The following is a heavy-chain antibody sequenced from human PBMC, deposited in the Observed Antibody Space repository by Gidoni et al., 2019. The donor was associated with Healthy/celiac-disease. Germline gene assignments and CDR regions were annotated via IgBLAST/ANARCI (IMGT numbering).Heavy chain of an antibody. J-gene: IGHJ4*02. V-gene: IGHV3-30*04. CDR3: ARGQGLLWFGELLVDY. Sequence: QVQLVESGGGVVQPGRSLRLSCAASGFPFSRYAMHWVRQAPGKGLEWVAVISYDGSNKYYADSVKGRFTISRDNSKNTLYLQMNSLRAEDTAVYYCARGQGLLWFGELLVDYWGQGTLVTVSS. D-gene: IGHD3-10*01. CDR2: ISYDGSNK. CDR1: GFPFSRYA.